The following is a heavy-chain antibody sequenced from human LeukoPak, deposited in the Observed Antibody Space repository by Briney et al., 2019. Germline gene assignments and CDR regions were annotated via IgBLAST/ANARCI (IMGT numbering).Heavy chain of an antibody. Sequence: SETLSLTCAVSGGSISSSNWWSWVRQPPGKGLEWIGEIYHSGSTNYNPSLKSRVTISVDTSKNQFSPKLRSVTAADTAVYYCAREWVWSGNWFDPWGQGTLVTVSS. CDR1: GGSISSSNW. D-gene: IGHD3-3*01. CDR3: AREWVWSGNWFDP. CDR2: IYHSGST. J-gene: IGHJ5*02. V-gene: IGHV4-4*02.